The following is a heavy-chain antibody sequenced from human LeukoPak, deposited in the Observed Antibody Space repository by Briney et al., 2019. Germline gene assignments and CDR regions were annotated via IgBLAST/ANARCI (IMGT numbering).Heavy chain of an antibody. D-gene: IGHD6-13*01. Sequence: PGGSLRLSCAASGFTFSSYSMNWVRQAPGKGLEWVSSISSSSSYIYYADSVKGRFTISRDNAKNSLYLQMNSLRAEDTAVYYCARYSYSSSWYIDYWGQGTLVTVSS. V-gene: IGHV3-21*01. CDR3: ARYSYSSSWYIDY. CDR1: GFTFSSYS. CDR2: ISSSSSYI. J-gene: IGHJ4*02.